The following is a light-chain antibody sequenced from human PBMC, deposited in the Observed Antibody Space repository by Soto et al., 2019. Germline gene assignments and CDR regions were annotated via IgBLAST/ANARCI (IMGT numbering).Light chain of an antibody. J-gene: IGKJ3*01. CDR3: QQYNNWPS. CDR2: GAS. V-gene: IGKV3-15*01. Sequence: EIVMTQSAATLCVFPGERGNLXCRASQSVSSNFVWYQQISGQAQRRHIYGASTRDTGITATFSGSGYGKEFNITISSLQSEDLAVYDCQQYNNWPSFGPGTKVDI. CDR1: QSVSSN.